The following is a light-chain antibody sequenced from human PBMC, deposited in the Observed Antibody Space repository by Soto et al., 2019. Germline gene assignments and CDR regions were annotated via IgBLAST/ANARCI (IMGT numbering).Light chain of an antibody. V-gene: IGKV3-15*01. J-gene: IGKJ2*01. CDR3: QQDNNWNT. CDR1: QSVSSN. CDR2: GAS. Sequence: EIVMTQSPATLSVYPGERATLSCRASQSVSSNLAWYQQKPGQAPRLLIYGASTRATGIPDRFSGSGSGTEFTLTSSRLQSEEFAVYYCQQDNNWNTFGQGTKLEIK.